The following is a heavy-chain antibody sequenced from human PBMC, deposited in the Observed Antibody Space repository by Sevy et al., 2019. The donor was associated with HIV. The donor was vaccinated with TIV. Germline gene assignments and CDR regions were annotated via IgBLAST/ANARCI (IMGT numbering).Heavy chain of an antibody. V-gene: IGHV3-33*01. CDR2: IWDNGSKK. J-gene: IGHJ4*02. CDR3: ARGGYCTNNVCYESIDY. D-gene: IGHD2-8*01. CDR1: GFTFRSYG. Sequence: GGSLRLSCAASGFTFRSYGMHWVRQAPGKGLEWVAVIWDNGSKKYYADSVKGRFTISRDNSKNTLYLQMNSLRAEDTAVYYCARGGYCTNNVCYESIDYWGRGTLVTVSS.